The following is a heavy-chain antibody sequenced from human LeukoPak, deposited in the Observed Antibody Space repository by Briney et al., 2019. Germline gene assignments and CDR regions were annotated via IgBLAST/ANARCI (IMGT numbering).Heavy chain of an antibody. V-gene: IGHV3-30*02. J-gene: IGHJ4*02. CDR2: IRYDGSNK. CDR3: AKDMAYSSSWTFDY. CDR1: EFTFSSYG. Sequence: LGGSLRLSCAASEFTFSSYGMHWVRQAPGKGLEWVAFIRYDGSNKYYADSVKGRFTISRDNSKNTLYLQMNSLRAEDTAVYYCAKDMAYSSSWTFDYWGQGTLVTVSS. D-gene: IGHD6-13*01.